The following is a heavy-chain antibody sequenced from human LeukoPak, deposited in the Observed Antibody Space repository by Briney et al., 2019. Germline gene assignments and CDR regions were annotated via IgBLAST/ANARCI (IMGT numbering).Heavy chain of an antibody. CDR2: IYYSGST. J-gene: IGHJ4*02. D-gene: IGHD2-2*03. V-gene: IGHV4-39*07. Sequence: SETLSLTCTVSGGSISSYYWGWIRQPPGKGLEWIGSIYYSGSTYYNPSLKSRVTISVDTSKNQFSLKLSSVTAADTAVYYCASLSTGYCSSTSCPSGVDYWGQGTLVTVSS. CDR3: ASLSTGYCSSTSCPSGVDY. CDR1: GGSISSYY.